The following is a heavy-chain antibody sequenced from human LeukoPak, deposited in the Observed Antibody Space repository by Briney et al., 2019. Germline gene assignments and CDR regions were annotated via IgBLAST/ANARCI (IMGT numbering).Heavy chain of an antibody. CDR2: IDPNSGGT. Sequence: ASVKVSCKASGYTFTTYAMNWVRQAPGQGLEWMGWIDPNSGGTNYAQKFQGRVTMTRDTSISTAYMELSRLRSDDTAVYYCARGSYKRLDPWGQGTLVTVSS. CDR3: ARGSYKRLDP. CDR1: GYTFTTYA. V-gene: IGHV1-2*02. D-gene: IGHD1-14*01. J-gene: IGHJ5*02.